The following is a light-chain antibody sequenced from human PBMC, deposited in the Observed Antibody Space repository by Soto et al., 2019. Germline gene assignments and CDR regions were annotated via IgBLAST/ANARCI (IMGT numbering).Light chain of an antibody. CDR3: QQVDNYPFT. J-gene: IGKJ3*01. V-gene: IGKV1D-13*01. CDR1: QGIRSA. CDR2: DAS. Sequence: AIQLTQSPFSLSASVGDSVTITCRASQGIRSALAWYQQTPGRAPKLLIYDASTLESGVPSRFSGSRSGTEFTLTVSSLQPEDFAAYYCQQVDNYPFTVGRGTKVDIK.